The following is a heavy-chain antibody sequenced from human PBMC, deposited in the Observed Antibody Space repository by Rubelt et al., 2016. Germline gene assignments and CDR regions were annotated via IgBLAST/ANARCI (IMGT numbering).Heavy chain of an antibody. CDR1: GGTFSSYA. D-gene: IGHD2-2*01. J-gene: IGHJ2*01. Sequence: QVQLVQSGAEVRKPGSSVKVSCKASGGTFSSYALNWVRQAPGQGLEWVGGVIPVFATSNYAQKFQGRVTITADESTRTVYMELSSLRSEDTAVYYCARGTLGYLDLWGRGTLVTVSS. CDR2: VIPVFATS. V-gene: IGHV1-69*01. CDR3: ARGTLGYLDL.